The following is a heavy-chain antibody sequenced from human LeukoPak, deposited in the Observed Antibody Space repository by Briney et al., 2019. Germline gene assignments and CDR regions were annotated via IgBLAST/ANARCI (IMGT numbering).Heavy chain of an antibody. Sequence: ASVKVSCKASGYTFTGYYMHWVRQAPGQGLEWMGCINPNSGGTNYAQKFQGRVTMTRDTSISTAYMELSGLTSDDTAVYYCARDYSGSSGVWGQGTLVTVSS. J-gene: IGHJ4*02. CDR2: INPNSGGT. CDR1: GYTFTGYY. CDR3: ARDYSGSSGV. D-gene: IGHD5-12*01. V-gene: IGHV1-2*02.